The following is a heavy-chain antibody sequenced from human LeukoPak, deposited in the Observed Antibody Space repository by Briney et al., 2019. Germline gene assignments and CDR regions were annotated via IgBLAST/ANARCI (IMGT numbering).Heavy chain of an antibody. CDR3: ATSITMVRGVIPHYFDY. V-gene: IGHV1-18*01. Sequence: ASVKVSCKASGYTFTSYGISWVRQAPGQGLKWMGWISAYNGNTNYAQKLQGRVTMTTDTSTSTAYMELRSLRSDDTAVYYCATSITMVRGVIPHYFDYWGQGTLVTVSS. CDR1: GYTFTSYG. J-gene: IGHJ4*02. CDR2: ISAYNGNT. D-gene: IGHD3-10*01.